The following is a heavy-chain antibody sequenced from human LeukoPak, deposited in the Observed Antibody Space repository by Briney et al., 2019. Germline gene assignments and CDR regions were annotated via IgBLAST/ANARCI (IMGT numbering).Heavy chain of an antibody. CDR3: ARALTTLTYEGY. D-gene: IGHD1-1*01. V-gene: IGHV3-21*01. CDR1: GFTFSSYT. Sequence: GGSLRLSCAASGFTFSSYTMHWIRQAPGKGLEWVSSISGSNSYIFYADSVKGRFTVSRDNAKDSLYPQMNSLRAEDTAVYYCARALTTLTYEGYWGQGTLVTVSS. CDR2: ISGSNSYI. J-gene: IGHJ4*02.